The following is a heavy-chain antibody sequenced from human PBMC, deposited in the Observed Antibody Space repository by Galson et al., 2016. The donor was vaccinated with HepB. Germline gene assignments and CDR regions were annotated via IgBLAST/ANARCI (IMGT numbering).Heavy chain of an antibody. D-gene: IGHD7-27*01. CDR3: ARNLELTGDFDK. CDR2: MNPNTGNT. Sequence: SVKVSCKASGYTFTDYDINWVRQATGQGLERMGWMNPNTGNTGLAQKFQGRVTLTRNTSIRTAYMELNSLRSEDTAAYYCARNLELTGDFDKWGQGTLVTVAS. CDR1: GYTFTDYD. J-gene: IGHJ4*02. V-gene: IGHV1-8*01.